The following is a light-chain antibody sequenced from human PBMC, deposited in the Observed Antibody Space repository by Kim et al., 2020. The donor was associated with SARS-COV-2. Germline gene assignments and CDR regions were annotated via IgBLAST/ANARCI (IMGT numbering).Light chain of an antibody. Sequence: RATISCKSSQGGLSSSNNKNYLAWYQQIPGQPPKLLVYWASTRESGVPDRFSGGGSGTDFTLTISSLHAEDVAVYYCQQYYTVPPTFGQGTKLEI. CDR3: QQYYTVPPT. CDR2: WAS. J-gene: IGKJ2*01. CDR1: QGGLSSSNNKNY. V-gene: IGKV4-1*01.